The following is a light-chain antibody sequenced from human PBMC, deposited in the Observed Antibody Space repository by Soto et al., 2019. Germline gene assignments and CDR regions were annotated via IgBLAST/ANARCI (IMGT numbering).Light chain of an antibody. CDR2: DVS. Sequence: QSALTQPPSASGSPGQSVTISCTGTSSDVGGYNYVYWYQHHPDKAPKLIIYDVSKRPSGVPDRFSGSKSGNSASLAVSGLQAEDEADYYCKSYAGIKNVVFGGGTKLTVL. J-gene: IGLJ3*02. CDR1: SSDVGGYNY. CDR3: KSYAGIKNVV. V-gene: IGLV2-8*01.